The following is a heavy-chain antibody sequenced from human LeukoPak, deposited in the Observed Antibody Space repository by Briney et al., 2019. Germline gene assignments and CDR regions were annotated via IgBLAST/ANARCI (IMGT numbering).Heavy chain of an antibody. V-gene: IGHV5-51*01. Sequence: GGSLKISCKGSGSRFTSYWIGWVRQMPGKGLEWMGIIYPGDSDTRYSPSFQGQVTISADKSISTAYLQWSSLKASDTAMYYCARHVESYGSIGTDYWGQGTLVTVSS. CDR2: IYPGDSDT. CDR1: GSRFTSYW. J-gene: IGHJ4*02. CDR3: ARHVESYGSIGTDY. D-gene: IGHD5-18*01.